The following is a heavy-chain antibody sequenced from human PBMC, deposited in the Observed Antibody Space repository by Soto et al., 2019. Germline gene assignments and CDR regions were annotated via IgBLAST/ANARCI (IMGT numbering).Heavy chain of an antibody. D-gene: IGHD6-6*01. Sequence: GGSLRLSTSAFRFTFRSSWMHWDRQAPRKGLVWVSRIISEGSDTGYADSVKGRFTISRDNAKNSLYLQMNSLRAEDTAVYYCARDLHSSSPDYDGMDVWGQGTTVTVSS. CDR3: ARDLHSSSPDYDGMDV. CDR2: IISEGSDT. CDR1: RFTFRSSW. J-gene: IGHJ6*02. V-gene: IGHV3-74*01.